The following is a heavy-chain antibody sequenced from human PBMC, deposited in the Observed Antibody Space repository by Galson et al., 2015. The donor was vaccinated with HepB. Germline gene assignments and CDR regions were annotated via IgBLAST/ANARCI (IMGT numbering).Heavy chain of an antibody. CDR2: IYYGGST. CDR3: ARLWAEAAGTNWFDP. D-gene: IGHD6-13*01. Sequence: TLSLTCTVSGGSISSSSYYWGWIRQPPGKGLEWIGSIYYGGSTYYNPSLKSRVTISVDTSKNQFSLKLSSVTAADTAVYYCARLWAEAAGTNWFDPWGQGTLVTVSS. CDR1: GGSISSSSYY. J-gene: IGHJ5*02. V-gene: IGHV4-39*01.